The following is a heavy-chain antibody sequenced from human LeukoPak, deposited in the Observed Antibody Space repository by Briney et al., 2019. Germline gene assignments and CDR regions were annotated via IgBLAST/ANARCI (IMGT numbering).Heavy chain of an antibody. D-gene: IGHD4-17*01. CDR1: GFIFDDYA. CDR2: ISWNSGII. J-gene: IGHJ4*02. V-gene: IGHV3-9*01. Sequence: PGGSLRLSCAASGFIFDDYAMYWVRQAPGKGLEWVSGISWNSGIIDYADSVKGRFTISRDNAKNSLYLQMNSLRAEDTAFYYCAMSTVSSGFDRWGQGTLVTVSS. CDR3: AMSTVSSGFDR.